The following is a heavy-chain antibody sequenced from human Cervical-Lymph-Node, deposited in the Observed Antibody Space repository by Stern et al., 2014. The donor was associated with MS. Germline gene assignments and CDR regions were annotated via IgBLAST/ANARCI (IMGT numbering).Heavy chain of an antibody. V-gene: IGHV4-30-4*01. CDR1: GGSISSEDNY. CDR2: LQYAGTT. CDR3: AVTPGTNWFDP. D-gene: IGHD2-21*02. Sequence: QVQLQESGPGLVKPSQTLSLTYTVSGGSISSEDNYWTWIRQHPRKGPEWIGYLQYAGTTYYDPSLKSRFTISLARSKNQFSLKMKSVTAADTAVYFCAVTPGTNWFDPWGQGTLVTVSS. J-gene: IGHJ5*02.